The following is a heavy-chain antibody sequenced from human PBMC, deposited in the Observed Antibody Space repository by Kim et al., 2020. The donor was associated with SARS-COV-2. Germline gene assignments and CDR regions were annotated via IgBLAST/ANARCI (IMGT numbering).Heavy chain of an antibody. CDR3: ATNDFWSGYSLDY. CDR2: IKQDGSEK. J-gene: IGHJ4*02. CDR1: GFTFSSYW. V-gene: IGHV3-7*01. D-gene: IGHD3-3*01. Sequence: GGSLRLSCAASGFTFSSYWMSWVRQAPGKGLEWVANIKQDGSEKYYVDSVKGRFTISRDNAKNSLYLQMNSLRAEDTAVYYCATNDFWSGYSLDYWGQGTLVTVSS.